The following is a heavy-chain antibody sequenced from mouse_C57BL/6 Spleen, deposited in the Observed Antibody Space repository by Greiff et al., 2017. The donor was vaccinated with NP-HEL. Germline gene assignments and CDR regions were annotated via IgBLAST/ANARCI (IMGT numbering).Heavy chain of an antibody. Sequence: EVKLQESGPGLVKPSQSLSLTCSVTGYSITSGYYWNWIRQFPGNKLEWLGYISYDGSNNYNPSLKNRISITRDTSKNQLCLKLNSVTTEDTATYYGARARTGYYFDYWGQGTTLTVSS. CDR3: ARARTGYYFDY. D-gene: IGHD4-1*01. V-gene: IGHV3-6*01. J-gene: IGHJ2*01. CDR2: ISYDGSN. CDR1: GYSITSGYY.